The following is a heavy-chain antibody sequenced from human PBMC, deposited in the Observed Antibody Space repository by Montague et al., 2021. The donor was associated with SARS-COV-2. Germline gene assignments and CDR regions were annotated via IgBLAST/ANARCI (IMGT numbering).Heavy chain of an antibody. J-gene: IGHJ4*02. D-gene: IGHD5-12*01. Sequence: SLRLSCAASGFTFSSYWMSWVRQAPGKGLEWVANIKQDGSEKYYVDSVKGRFTISRDNAKNSLYLQMNSLRAEDTAVYYCARTDYSGYDYFFDCWGQGTLVTVSS. V-gene: IGHV3-7*01. CDR1: GFTFSSYW. CDR3: ARTDYSGYDYFFDC. CDR2: IKQDGSEK.